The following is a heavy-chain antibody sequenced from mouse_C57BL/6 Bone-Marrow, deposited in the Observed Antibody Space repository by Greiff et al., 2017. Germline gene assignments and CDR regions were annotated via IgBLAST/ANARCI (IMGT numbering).Heavy chain of an antibody. J-gene: IGHJ4*01. CDR2: ISNLAYSI. D-gene: IGHD2-4*01. V-gene: IGHV5-15*01. CDR1: GFTFSDYG. Sequence: EVKLMESGGGLVQPGGSLKLSCAASGFTFSDYGMAWVRQAPRKGPEWVAFISNLAYSIYYADTVTGRFTISGEDAKNTLYLEMSSLRSEDTAMYYCARHGDYDEGYYAMDYWGQGTSVTVSS. CDR3: ARHGDYDEGYYAMDY.